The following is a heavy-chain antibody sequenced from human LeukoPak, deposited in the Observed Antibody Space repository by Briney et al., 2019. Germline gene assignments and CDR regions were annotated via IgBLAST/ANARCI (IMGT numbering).Heavy chain of an antibody. J-gene: IGHJ4*02. CDR3: AKDPGLLWFGEQWEYYFDY. Sequence: GGSLRPSCAASGFTFSSYAMSWVRQAPGKGLEWVSAISGSGGSTYYADSVKGRFTISRDNSKNTLYLQMNSLRAEDTAVYYCAKDPGLLWFGEQWEYYFDYWGQGTLVTVSS. D-gene: IGHD3-10*01. V-gene: IGHV3-23*01. CDR1: GFTFSSYA. CDR2: ISGSGGST.